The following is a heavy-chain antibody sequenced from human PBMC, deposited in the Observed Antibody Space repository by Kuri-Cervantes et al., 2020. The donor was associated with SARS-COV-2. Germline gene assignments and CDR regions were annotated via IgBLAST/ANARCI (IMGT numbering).Heavy chain of an antibody. CDR1: GFTFSSYA. CDR2: ISYDGSNK. CDR3: ARSYNWNLATYYYYYMDV. J-gene: IGHJ6*03. Sequence: GGSRRPSCAPSGFTFSSYAMHWVRQAPGKGLEWVAVISYDGSNKYYADSVKGRFTITRDNSKNTQYLQMNSLRSEDTVVYCCARSYNWNLATYYYYYMDVWGKGTTVTVSS. D-gene: IGHD1-20*01. V-gene: IGHV3-30*04.